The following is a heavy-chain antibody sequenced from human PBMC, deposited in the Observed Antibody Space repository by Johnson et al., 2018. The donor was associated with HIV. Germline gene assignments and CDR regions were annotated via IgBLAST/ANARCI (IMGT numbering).Heavy chain of an antibody. CDR1: GFTFSNAW. CDR2: ITGSGTVV. V-gene: IGHV3-11*04. Sequence: QVQLVESGGGLVKPGGSLRLSCAASGFTFSNAWMTWVRQAPGEGLEWVSYITGSGTVVYYADSVKGRFTISRDNGNKVVYLQMDSLRAEDTAVYYCAREGSVVATIFSMFDAFDIWCQGTMVTVSS. J-gene: IGHJ3*02. CDR3: AREGSVVATIFSMFDAFDI. D-gene: IGHD2-15*01.